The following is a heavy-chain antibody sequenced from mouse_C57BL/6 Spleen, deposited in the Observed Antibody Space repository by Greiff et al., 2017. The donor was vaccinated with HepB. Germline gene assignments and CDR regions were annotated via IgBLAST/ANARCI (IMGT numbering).Heavy chain of an antibody. Sequence: EVQGVESGGGLVQPKGSLKLSCAASGFSFNTYAMNWVRQAPGKGLEWVARIRSKSNNYATYYADSVKDRFTISRDDSESMLYLQMNNLKTEDTAMYYCVRGDYYGSSPFAYWGQGTLVTVSA. CDR2: IRSKSNNYAT. CDR3: VRGDYYGSSPFAY. V-gene: IGHV10-1*01. J-gene: IGHJ3*01. CDR1: GFSFNTYA. D-gene: IGHD1-1*01.